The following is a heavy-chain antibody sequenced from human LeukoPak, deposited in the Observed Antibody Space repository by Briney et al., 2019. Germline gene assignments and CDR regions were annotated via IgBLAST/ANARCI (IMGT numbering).Heavy chain of an antibody. V-gene: IGHV3-20*04. J-gene: IGHJ4*02. CDR1: GFTFDDYG. Sequence: GGSLRLSCAASGFTFDDYGMSWVRHAPGKGLEWVSGINWNGGSTGYADSVKGRFTISRDNAKNSLYLQMNSLRAEDTALYYCARDARITIFGVVIISPFDYWGQGTLVTVSS. D-gene: IGHD3-3*01. CDR3: ARDARITIFGVVIISPFDY. CDR2: INWNGGST.